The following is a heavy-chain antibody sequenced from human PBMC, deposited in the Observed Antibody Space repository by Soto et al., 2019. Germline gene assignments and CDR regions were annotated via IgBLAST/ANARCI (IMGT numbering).Heavy chain of an antibody. CDR2: ISYDGSNK. D-gene: IGHD2-2*01. CDR1: GFTFSSYA. Sequence: QVQLVESGGGVVQPGRSLRLSCAASGFTFSSYAMHWVRQAPGKGLEWVAVISYDGSNKYYADSVKGRFTISIDNSKNTLYLQMNSLRAEDTAVYYCARDSLNIVVVPAANFDYWGQGALVTVSS. CDR3: ARDSLNIVVVPAANFDY. V-gene: IGHV3-30-3*01. J-gene: IGHJ4*02.